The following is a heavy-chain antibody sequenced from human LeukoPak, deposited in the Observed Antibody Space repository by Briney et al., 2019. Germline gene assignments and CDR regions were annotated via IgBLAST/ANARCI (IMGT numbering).Heavy chain of an antibody. D-gene: IGHD4-23*01. Sequence: SETLSLTCTVSGGSISSYYWSWIRQPPGKGLEWIGYIYHSGSTDYNPSLKSRVTISVDTSKSQFSLKLASVTAADTAVYYCATLTTVVTAYYFDYWGQGTLVTVSS. J-gene: IGHJ4*02. CDR1: GGSISSYY. CDR3: ATLTTVVTAYYFDY. CDR2: IYHSGST. V-gene: IGHV4-4*09.